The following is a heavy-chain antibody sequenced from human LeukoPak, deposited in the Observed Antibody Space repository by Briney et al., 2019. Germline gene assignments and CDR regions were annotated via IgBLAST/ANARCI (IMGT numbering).Heavy chain of an antibody. V-gene: IGHV1-3*01. CDR3: ARERPTIFGVVSGMGV. J-gene: IGHJ6*02. CDR2: INAGNGNT. D-gene: IGHD3-3*01. CDR1: GYTFTSYA. Sequence: EASVKVFCKASGYTFTSYAMHWVRQAPGQRLEWMGWINAGNGNTKYSQKFQGRVTITRDTSASTAYMELSSLRSEDTAVYYCARERPTIFGVVSGMGVWGQGTTVTVSS.